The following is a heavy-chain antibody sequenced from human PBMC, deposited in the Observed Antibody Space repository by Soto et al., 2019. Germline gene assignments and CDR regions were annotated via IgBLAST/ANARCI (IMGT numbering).Heavy chain of an antibody. J-gene: IGHJ6*02. CDR3: AGHGRGGSYHYYYYGMDV. CDR1: GGSISSSSYY. V-gene: IGHV4-39*01. Sequence: PSETLSLTCTVSGGSISSSSYYWGWIRQPPGKGLEWIGSIYYSGSTYYNPSLKSRVTISVDTSKNQFSLKLSSVTAADTAVYYCAGHGRGGSYHYYYYGMDVWGQGTTVTVSS. D-gene: IGHD1-26*01. CDR2: IYYSGST.